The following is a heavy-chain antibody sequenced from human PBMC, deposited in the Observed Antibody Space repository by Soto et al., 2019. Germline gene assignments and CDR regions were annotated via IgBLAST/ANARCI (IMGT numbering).Heavy chain of an antibody. D-gene: IGHD2-21*01. J-gene: IGHJ4*02. CDR3: SRLPREKIGKHPFDL. CDR2: ITSRRYGGTT. V-gene: IGHV3-49*03. Sequence: EVQLVESGGNLVQPGRSLRLSCSGSGFTFGDYALSWFRQAPGKGLEWVSFITSRRYGGTTHYAASVKGRFTISRDDSKSIAFLQMSTLKIEETAMYYCSRLPREKIGKHPFDLWGPGTLVTVS. CDR1: GFTFGDYA.